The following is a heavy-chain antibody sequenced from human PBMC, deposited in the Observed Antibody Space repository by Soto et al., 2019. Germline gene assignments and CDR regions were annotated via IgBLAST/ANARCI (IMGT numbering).Heavy chain of an antibody. CDR2: FDPEDGET. CDR1: GYTLTELS. J-gene: IGHJ5*02. V-gene: IGHV1-24*01. CDR3: ATNRYCSSTSCFEGGYNWFDP. Sequence: ASVKVSCKVSGYTLTELSMHWVRQAPGKGLEWMGGFDPEDGETIYAQKFQGGVTMTEDTSTDTAYMELSSLRSEDTAVYYCATNRYCSSTSCFEGGYNWFDPWGQGTLVTVSS. D-gene: IGHD2-2*01.